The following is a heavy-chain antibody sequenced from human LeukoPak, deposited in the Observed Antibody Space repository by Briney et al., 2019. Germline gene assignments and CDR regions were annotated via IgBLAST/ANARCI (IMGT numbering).Heavy chain of an antibody. J-gene: IGHJ4*02. CDR3: AKDKFRGYNYGYFDD. D-gene: IGHD5-18*01. CDR1: GFTFNSYA. V-gene: IGHV3-23*01. CDR2: ISTGDSRT. Sequence: GWSLRLSCPASGFTFNSYAMSWVRQAPGRGLEWVSGISTGDSRTYYADSMQGRFTISRDISKNTMYLQMNSVRAEDTAIYYCAKDKFRGYNYGYFDDWGQGTLVTVSS.